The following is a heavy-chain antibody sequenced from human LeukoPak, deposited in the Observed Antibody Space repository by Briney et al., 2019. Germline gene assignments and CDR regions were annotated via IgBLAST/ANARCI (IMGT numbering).Heavy chain of an antibody. V-gene: IGHV4-30-4*01. J-gene: IGHJ4*02. CDR2: IYYGGST. CDR3: ARIKAGDYNQDLDY. D-gene: IGHD4-17*01. CDR1: GASISTTDHY. Sequence: SETLSLTCTVSGASISTTDHYWSWLRQPPGKGLEWIGYIYYGGSTFYNPSLKSRVTISLDMSRNQFSLKLNSVTAADTAVYHCARIKAGDYNQDLDYWGQGTLVTVSS.